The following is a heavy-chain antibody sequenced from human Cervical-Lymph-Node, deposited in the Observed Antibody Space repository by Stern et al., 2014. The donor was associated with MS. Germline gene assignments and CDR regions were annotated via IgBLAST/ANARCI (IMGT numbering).Heavy chain of an antibody. Sequence: QVQLQESGPGLVKPSETLSLTCTVSGGSIGTYFWSWIRQSPVKGLEWIGYIHHTGSSSYNPSLGGRATISLDTSKNQISLKLRSVTAADTAVYYCARDRSEAYYYDSSYWFFDLWGRGTLVTVSA. V-gene: IGHV4-59*01. D-gene: IGHD3-22*01. CDR1: GGSIGTYF. CDR2: IHHTGSS. CDR3: ARDRSEAYYYDSSYWFFDL. J-gene: IGHJ2*01.